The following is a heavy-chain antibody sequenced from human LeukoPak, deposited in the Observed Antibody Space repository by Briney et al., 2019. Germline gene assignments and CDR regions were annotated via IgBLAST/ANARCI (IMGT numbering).Heavy chain of an antibody. J-gene: IGHJ5*02. CDR3: ARAPRDYYDSSGYYLPGLGLDP. CDR1: GYTFTSYY. D-gene: IGHD3-22*01. CDR2: INPSGGST. V-gene: IGHV1-46*01. Sequence: ASVKVSCKASGYTFTSYYMHWVRQAPGQGLEWMGIINPSGGSTSYAQKFQGRVTITADESTSTAYMELSSLRSEDTAVYYCARAPRDYYDSSGYYLPGLGLDPWGQGTLVTVSS.